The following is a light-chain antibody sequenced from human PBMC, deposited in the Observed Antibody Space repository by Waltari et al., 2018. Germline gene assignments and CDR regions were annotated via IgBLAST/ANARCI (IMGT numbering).Light chain of an antibody. V-gene: IGLV3-21*02. CDR2: DAT. J-gene: IGLJ3*02. CDR1: NIGNKN. Sequence: SYVLTQASSVSVAPGQTASVTCGGDNIGNKNVHWYRQKPGQAPVLVVHDATARPSGIPARLSGSNFGNTATLTISRVEAGDEADYYCQVWDSSRHHWVFGGGTTLTVL. CDR3: QVWDSSRHHWV.